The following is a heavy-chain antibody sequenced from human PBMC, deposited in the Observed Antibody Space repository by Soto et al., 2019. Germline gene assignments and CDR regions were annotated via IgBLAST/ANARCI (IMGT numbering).Heavy chain of an antibody. J-gene: IGHJ5*02. D-gene: IGHD5-12*01. CDR2: IHSDVTT. Sequence: GGSLRLSCAASGFSVSSNSMSWVRQAPGKGLEWVSVIHSDVTTYYADSVKGRFIISRDNSKDTLYLQTNRLRAEDTAVYYCARELSGSWYNWFDPWGQGTLVTVPS. CDR3: ARELSGSWYNWFDP. CDR1: GFSVSSNS. V-gene: IGHV3-53*01.